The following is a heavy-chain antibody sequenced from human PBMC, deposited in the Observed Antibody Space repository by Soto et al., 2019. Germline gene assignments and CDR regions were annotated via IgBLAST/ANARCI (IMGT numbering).Heavy chain of an antibody. CDR1: GGSFSGYY. D-gene: IGHD6-19*01. CDR2: INHSGST. Sequence: ETLSLTCAVYGGSFSGYYWSWIRQPPGKGLEWIGEINHSGSTNYNPSLKSRVTISVDTSKNQFSLKLSSVTAADTAVYYCARGLAVAGYYFDYWGQGTLVTVSS. CDR3: ARGLAVAGYYFDY. J-gene: IGHJ4*02. V-gene: IGHV4-34*01.